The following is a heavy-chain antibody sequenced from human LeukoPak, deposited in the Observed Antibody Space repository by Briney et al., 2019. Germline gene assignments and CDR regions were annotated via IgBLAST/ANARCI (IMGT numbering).Heavy chain of an antibody. CDR2: IIPILGIA. CDR1: GGTFSSYA. D-gene: IGHD2-2*01. CDR3: ARDRYDIVVVPAAIDFDY. Sequence: ASVKVSCKASGGTFSSYAISWVRQAPGQGLEWMGRIIPILGIANYAQKFQGRVTITADKSTGTAYMELSSLRSEDTAVYYCARDRYDIVVVPAAIDFDYWGQGTLVTVSS. V-gene: IGHV1-69*04. J-gene: IGHJ4*02.